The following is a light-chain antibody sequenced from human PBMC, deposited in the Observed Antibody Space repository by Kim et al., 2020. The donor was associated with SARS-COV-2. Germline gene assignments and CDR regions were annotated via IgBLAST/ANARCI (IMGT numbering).Light chain of an antibody. CDR2: GAS. V-gene: IGKV3-15*01. CDR3: QQYNDWPPWT. CDR1: QSVSRN. J-gene: IGKJ1*01. Sequence: DIVMTQSPATLSVSPGDRVTLSCRSSQSVSRNLAWYQQKPGQAPRLVIYGASTRATGIPARFSGSGSGTEFTLTISSLQSEDFAVYYCQQYNDWPPWTFGQGTKVDIK.